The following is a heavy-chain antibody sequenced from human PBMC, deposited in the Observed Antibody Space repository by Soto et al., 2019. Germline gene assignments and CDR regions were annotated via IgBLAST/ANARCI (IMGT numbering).Heavy chain of an antibody. CDR1: GGSFSGYY. J-gene: IGHJ6*03. Sequence: QVQLQQWGAGLLKPSETLSLTCAVYGGSFSGYYWSWIRQPPGKGLEWIGEINHSGSTNYNPSLKSRVTISVDTSKNQFSLKLSSVTAADTAVYYCARGRRSSSSYYYDYYMDVWGKGTTVTVSS. CDR2: INHSGST. CDR3: ARGRRSSSSYYYDYYMDV. D-gene: IGHD6-6*01. V-gene: IGHV4-34*01.